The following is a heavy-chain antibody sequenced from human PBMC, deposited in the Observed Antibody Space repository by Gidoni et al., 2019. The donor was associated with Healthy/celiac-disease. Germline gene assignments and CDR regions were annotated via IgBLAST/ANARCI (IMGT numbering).Heavy chain of an antibody. CDR1: GFTFDDYA. CDR2: ISWNSGSI. V-gene: IGHV3-9*01. D-gene: IGHD4-17*01. CDR3: AKTSHYGDYALDY. J-gene: IGHJ4*02. Sequence: EVQLVESGGGLVQPGRSLRLSCAASGFTFDDYAMHWVRQAPGKGLEWVSGISWNSGSIVYADSVKGRFTISRDNAKNSLYLQMNSLRAEDTALYYCAKTSHYGDYALDYWGQGTLVTVSS.